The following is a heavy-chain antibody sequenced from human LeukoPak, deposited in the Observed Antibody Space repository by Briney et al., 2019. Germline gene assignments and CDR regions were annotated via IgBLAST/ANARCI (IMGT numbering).Heavy chain of an antibody. D-gene: IGHD6-13*01. V-gene: IGHV4-59*12. Sequence: PSETLSLTCTISGGSISNYYWSWIRQTPGKGLEWIGYIYYTGGTDYNPSLKSRVTISEDTSKNQFSLKLSSVTAADTAVYYCARGSTGYSSSWYNKGDAFDIWGQGTMVTVSS. CDR1: GGSISNYY. CDR3: ARGSTGYSSSWYNKGDAFDI. CDR2: IYYTGGT. J-gene: IGHJ3*02.